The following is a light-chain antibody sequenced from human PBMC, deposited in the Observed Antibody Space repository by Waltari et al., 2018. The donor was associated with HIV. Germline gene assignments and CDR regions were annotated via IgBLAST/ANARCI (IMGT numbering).Light chain of an antibody. CDR1: QTVFYPSNNTNY. J-gene: IGKJ1*01. CDR3: QQYYSVPPT. V-gene: IGKV4-1*01. Sequence: DIVMTPSPDSLAVSLGEWATINCKSSQTVFYPSNNTNYLAWYQQKPAQPPKLLIYWASTRESGVPDRFRGSGSGTDFTLTISSLQAEDVAVYFCQQYYSVPPTFGQGTKVEIK. CDR2: WAS.